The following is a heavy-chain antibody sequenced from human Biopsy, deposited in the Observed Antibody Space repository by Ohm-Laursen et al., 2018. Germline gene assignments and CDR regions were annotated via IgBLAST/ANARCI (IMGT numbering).Heavy chain of an antibody. CDR3: ARWETTLGRSLDS. V-gene: IGHV1-8*01. J-gene: IGHJ4*02. D-gene: IGHD1-26*01. Sequence: SSVKVSCKASGYTFTSHDINSVRQATGQGLEWMGWMSPNTGNTVYAQRFQDRVTMTSDTSTGTAYMELTCLTSNDTAVYFCARWETTLGRSLDSWGQGTLVAVSS. CDR1: GYTFTSHD. CDR2: MSPNTGNT.